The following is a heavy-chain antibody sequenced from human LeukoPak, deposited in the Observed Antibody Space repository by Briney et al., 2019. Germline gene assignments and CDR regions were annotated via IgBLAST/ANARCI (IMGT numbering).Heavy chain of an antibody. CDR1: GGSISSYY. CDR3: VRASHDYGDYSHFDY. CDR2: IYHSGST. Sequence: SETLSLTCTVSGGSISSYYWSWIRQPPGKGLEWIGEIYHSGSTNYNPSLKTRVTISVDKSKNQFSLKLSSVTAADTAVYYCVRASHDYGDYSHFDYWGQGTLVTVSS. J-gene: IGHJ4*02. V-gene: IGHV4-59*12. D-gene: IGHD4-17*01.